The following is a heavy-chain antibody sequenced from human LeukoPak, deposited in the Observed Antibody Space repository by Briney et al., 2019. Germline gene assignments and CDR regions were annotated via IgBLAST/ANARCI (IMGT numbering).Heavy chain of an antibody. V-gene: IGHV3-23*01. CDR3: AKDPFLWYFDL. Sequence: QPGGSLRLSCAASGFAFSNYGMHWVRQAPGKGLEWVSAISGSGGSTYYADSVRGRFTISRDNSKNTLYLQMNSLRAEDTAVYYCAKDPFLWYFDLWGRGTLVTVSS. CDR2: ISGSGGST. D-gene: IGHD2/OR15-2a*01. J-gene: IGHJ2*01. CDR1: GFAFSNYG.